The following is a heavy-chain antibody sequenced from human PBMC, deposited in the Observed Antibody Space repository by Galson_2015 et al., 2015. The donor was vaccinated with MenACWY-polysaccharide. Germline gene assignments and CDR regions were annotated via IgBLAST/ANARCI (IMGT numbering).Heavy chain of an antibody. Sequence: SLRLSCAASGFTFSSYTMNWVRQAPGKGLEWLSYISSGSSTTYYAASVKGRFTISRDNAKNSLYLQMNSLRAEDTAVYYCARGRLDYWGQGTLVTVSS. CDR3: ARGRLDY. CDR2: ISSGSSTT. V-gene: IGHV3-48*01. J-gene: IGHJ4*02. CDR1: GFTFSSYT.